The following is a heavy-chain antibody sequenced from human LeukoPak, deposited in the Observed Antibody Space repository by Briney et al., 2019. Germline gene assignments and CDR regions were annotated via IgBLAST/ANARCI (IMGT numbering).Heavy chain of an antibody. V-gene: IGHV4-59*12. J-gene: IGHJ4*02. D-gene: IGHD7-27*01. CDR1: GGSISSYY. Sequence: SETLSLTCTVSGGSISSYYWSWIRQPPGKGLEWIGYIYYSGSTNYNPSLKSRVTISVDTSKNQFSLKLSSVTAADTAVYYCARDHPGHFDYWGQGTLVTVSS. CDR2: IYYSGST. CDR3: ARDHPGHFDY.